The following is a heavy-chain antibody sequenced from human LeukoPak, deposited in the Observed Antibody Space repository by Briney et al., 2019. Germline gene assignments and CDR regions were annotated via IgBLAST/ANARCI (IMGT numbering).Heavy chain of an antibody. D-gene: IGHD3-22*01. Sequence: PSETLSLTCTVSGVSISSSNSYWGWIRQPPGKGLEWIGSIYYSGNTYYNASLKSRVTISVDTSKNQFSLKLSSVTAADTAVYYCARGRGDYYDSSGHIPTFDYWGQGTLVTVSS. V-gene: IGHV4-39*07. CDR2: IYYSGNT. J-gene: IGHJ4*02. CDR3: ARGRGDYYDSSGHIPTFDY. CDR1: GVSISSSNSY.